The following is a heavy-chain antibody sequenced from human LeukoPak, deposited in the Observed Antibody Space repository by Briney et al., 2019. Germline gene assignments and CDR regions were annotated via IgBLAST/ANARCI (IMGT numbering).Heavy chain of an antibody. CDR3: ARSGTMVRGVAGDPDSYYYYGMDV. CDR1: GYTFSSYD. V-gene: IGHV1-8*01. D-gene: IGHD3-10*01. CDR2: MNPNSGNT. Sequence: ASVKVSCKSSGYTFSSYDINWVRQATGQGLEWMGWMNPNSGNTGYAQKFQGRVTMTRDTSISTVHMELSSLRSEDTAVYYCARSGTMVRGVAGDPDSYYYYGMDVWGQGTTVTVSS. J-gene: IGHJ6*02.